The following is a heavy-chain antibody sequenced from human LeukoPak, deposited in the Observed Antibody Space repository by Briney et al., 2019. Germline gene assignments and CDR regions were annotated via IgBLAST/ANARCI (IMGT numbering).Heavy chain of an antibody. CDR3: TRARVKVGYNSSWHTHYFDY. V-gene: IGHV3-7*01. Sequence: PGQCLRLSCAASGLTLNSYWMSWVRQPQGKRLEWVANINQDGDEKYYVDSVKGRLTITRDNAKNSLYLQMTSLRAEEAAVYYCTRARVKVGYNSSWHTHYFDYWGQGTMVTVSS. D-gene: IGHD6-13*01. CDR1: GLTLNSYW. J-gene: IGHJ4*02. CDR2: INQDGDEK.